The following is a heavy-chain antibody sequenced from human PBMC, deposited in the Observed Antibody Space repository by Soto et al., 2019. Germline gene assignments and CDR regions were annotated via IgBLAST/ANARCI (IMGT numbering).Heavy chain of an antibody. CDR3: TRDASRDSSARGWFDP. CDR1: GFTFRSFT. J-gene: IGHJ5*02. CDR2: ISSNSAYI. V-gene: IGHV3-21*01. Sequence: GGSLRLSCAASGFTFRSFTMNWVRQAPGKGLGWVSTISSNSAYIYYTDALRGRFTISRDNAKNSLHLQMNSLRAEDTAAYYCTRDASRDSSARGWFDPWGPGTLVTVSS. D-gene: IGHD6-13*01.